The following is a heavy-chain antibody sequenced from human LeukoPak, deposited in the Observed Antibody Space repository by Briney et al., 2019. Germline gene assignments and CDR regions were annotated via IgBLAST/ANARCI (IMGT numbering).Heavy chain of an antibody. V-gene: IGHV3-23*01. CDR3: AKAKYYYGSGSYYNGEKSFDY. CDR1: GFTFSSYA. CDR2: ISGSGGST. Sequence: GGSLRLSCAASGFTFSSYAMSWVRQAPGKGLEWVSAISGSGGSTYYADSVKGRFTISRDNSKNTLYLQMNSLRAEDTAVYYCAKAKYYYGSGSYYNGEKSFDYWGQGTLVTVSS. D-gene: IGHD3-10*01. J-gene: IGHJ4*02.